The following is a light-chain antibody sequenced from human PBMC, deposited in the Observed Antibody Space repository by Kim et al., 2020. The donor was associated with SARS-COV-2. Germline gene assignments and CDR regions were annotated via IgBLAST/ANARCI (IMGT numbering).Light chain of an antibody. CDR3: NSRDSSGNHLWV. J-gene: IGLJ3*02. Sequence: SYELTQDPAVSVALGQTVRITCQGDSLRSYYASWYQQKPGQAPVLVIYGKNNRPSGIPDRFSGSSSGNTASLTITGAQAEDEADYYCNSRDSSGNHLWV. CDR2: GKN. CDR1: SLRSYY. V-gene: IGLV3-19*01.